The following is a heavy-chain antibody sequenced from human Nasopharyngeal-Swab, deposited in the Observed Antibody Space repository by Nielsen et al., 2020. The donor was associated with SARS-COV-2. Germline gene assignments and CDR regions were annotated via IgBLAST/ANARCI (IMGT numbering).Heavy chain of an antibody. J-gene: IGHJ4*02. CDR2: IYYSGST. CDR1: GGSISSSSYY. V-gene: IGHV4-39*07. Sequence: SETLSLTCTVSGGSISSSSYYWGWIRQPPGKGLEWIGSIYYSGSTYYNPSLKSRVTISVDTSKNQFSLKLSSVTAADTAVYYCASYPTIAVAGDFDYWGQGTLVTVSS. CDR3: ASYPTIAVAGDFDY. D-gene: IGHD6-19*01.